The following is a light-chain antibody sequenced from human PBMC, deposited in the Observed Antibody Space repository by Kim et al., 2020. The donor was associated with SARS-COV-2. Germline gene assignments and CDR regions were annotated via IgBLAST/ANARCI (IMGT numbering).Light chain of an antibody. J-gene: IGKJ1*01. CDR2: GAS. CDR1: RSVSIH. V-gene: IGKV3-20*01. Sequence: LSAGTGVAFSCRASRSVSIHLSWYQHKPGQAPRLLIYGASSRASGIPDRFSGSVSGTGFTLTIGRLEPEDFAVYFCQQYDSSPTTFGQGTKVDIK. CDR3: QQYDSSPTT.